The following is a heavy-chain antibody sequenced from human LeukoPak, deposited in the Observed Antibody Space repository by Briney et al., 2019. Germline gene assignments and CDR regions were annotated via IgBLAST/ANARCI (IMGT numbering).Heavy chain of an antibody. CDR3: ARLGAYSSSSWFDP. D-gene: IGHD6-6*01. V-gene: IGHV4-59*01. J-gene: IGHJ5*02. Sequence: SETLSLTCTVSGGSISSYYWSWIRQPPGKGLEWIGYIYYSGSTNYNPSLKSRVTISVDTSKNQFSLKLSSVTAADTAVYYCARLGAYSSSSWFDPWGQGTLVTVSS. CDR1: GGSISSYY. CDR2: IYYSGST.